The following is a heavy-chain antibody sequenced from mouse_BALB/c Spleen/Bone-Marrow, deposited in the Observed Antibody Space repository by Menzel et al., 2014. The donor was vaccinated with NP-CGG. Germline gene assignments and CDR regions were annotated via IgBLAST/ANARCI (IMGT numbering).Heavy chain of an antibody. D-gene: IGHD2-3*01. CDR3: ARPGGYYVGYFDY. J-gene: IGHJ2*01. CDR2: INPDSSTI. V-gene: IGHV4-1*02. Sequence: EVQGVESGGGLVQPGGSLKLSCAAPGFDFSRYWMSWVRQAPGKGLEWIGEINPDSSTINYTPSLKDKFIISRDNAKNTLYLQMSKVRSEDTALYYCARPGGYYVGYFDYWGQGTTLTVSS. CDR1: GFDFSRYW.